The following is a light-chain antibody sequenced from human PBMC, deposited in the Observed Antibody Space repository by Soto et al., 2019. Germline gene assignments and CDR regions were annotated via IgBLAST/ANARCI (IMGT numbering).Light chain of an antibody. CDR2: AAS. Sequence: DIQMTQSPSSLSASVGDRVTITCRASQSIRYYVNWYQQKPGKAPKLLIYAASSLQSGGPSRFSGGGSVTAFTLTISSLQPADFATYYYQQSYSTPQHTFGQGTKLEIK. CDR3: QQSYSTPQHT. V-gene: IGKV1-39*01. J-gene: IGKJ2*01. CDR1: QSIRYY.